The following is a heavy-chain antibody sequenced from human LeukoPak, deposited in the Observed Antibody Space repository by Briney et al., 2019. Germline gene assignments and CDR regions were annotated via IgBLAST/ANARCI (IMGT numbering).Heavy chain of an antibody. J-gene: IGHJ4*02. V-gene: IGHV3-74*01. CDR3: ARDLYYDSSGYTGGY. D-gene: IGHD3-22*01. CDR2: INGDGRNI. Sequence: PGGSLRLSCVASGFTFSSYWMHCVRQDPRRGLVWVSRINGDGRNINYADSVRGRFTISRDNAKNTLYLQMNSLRAEDTAVYYCARDLYYDSSGYTGGYWGQGTLVTVSS. CDR1: GFTFSSYW.